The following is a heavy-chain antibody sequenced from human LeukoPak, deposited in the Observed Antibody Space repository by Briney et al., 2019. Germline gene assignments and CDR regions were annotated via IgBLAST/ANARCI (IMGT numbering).Heavy chain of an antibody. J-gene: IGHJ4*02. CDR3: ARRYFDY. CDR1: GFPFTVYP. CDR2: SSSDETYK. Sequence: GGSLRLSCAASGFPFTVYPTHWVRQAPGKGLEWVSVSSSDETYKFYADSVRGRFTISRDDAKNSLYLQMNSLRAEDTAVYYCARRYFDYWGQGTLVTVSS. V-gene: IGHV3-30-3*01.